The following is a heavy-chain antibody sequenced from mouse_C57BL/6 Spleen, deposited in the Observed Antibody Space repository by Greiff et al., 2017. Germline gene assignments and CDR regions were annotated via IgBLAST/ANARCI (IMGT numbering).Heavy chain of an antibody. J-gene: IGHJ4*01. CDR2: INYDGSST. V-gene: IGHV5-16*01. Sequence: EVTLVESEGGLVQPGSSMKLSCTASGFTFSDYYMAWVRQVPEKGLEWVANINYDGSSTYYLDSLKSRFIISRDNAKNILYLQMSSLKSEDTATYYCARDRHYYGSSYAMDYWGQGTSVTVSS. CDR3: ARDRHYYGSSYAMDY. D-gene: IGHD1-1*01. CDR1: GFTFSDYY.